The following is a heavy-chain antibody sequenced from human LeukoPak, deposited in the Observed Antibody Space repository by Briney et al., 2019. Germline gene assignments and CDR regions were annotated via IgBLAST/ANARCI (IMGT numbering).Heavy chain of an antibody. CDR3: GRPGYSGYEFDY. CDR2: IYPSDSDT. CDR1: GYSFTNYW. Sequence: GESLKISCKGSGYSFTNYWIGWVRQMPGKGPEWMGIIYPSDSDTRYSPSFQGQVTISVDKSISTAYLQWSSLKASDTAMYYCGRPGYSGYEFDYWGQGTLVTVSS. D-gene: IGHD5-12*01. J-gene: IGHJ4*02. V-gene: IGHV5-51*01.